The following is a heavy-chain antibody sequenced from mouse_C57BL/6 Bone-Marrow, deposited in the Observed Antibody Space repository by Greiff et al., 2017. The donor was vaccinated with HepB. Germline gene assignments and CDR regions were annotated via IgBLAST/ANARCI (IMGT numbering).Heavy chain of an antibody. CDR3: ATGYYYGSSYNY. Sequence: DVHLVESGGGLVKPGGSLKLSCAASGFTFSDYGMHWVRQAPEKGLEWVAYISSGSSTIYYADTVKGRFTISRDNAKNTLFLQMTSLRSEDTAMYYCATGYYYGSSYNYWGQGTTLTVSS. CDR1: GFTFSDYG. V-gene: IGHV5-17*01. CDR2: ISSGSSTI. J-gene: IGHJ2*01. D-gene: IGHD1-1*01.